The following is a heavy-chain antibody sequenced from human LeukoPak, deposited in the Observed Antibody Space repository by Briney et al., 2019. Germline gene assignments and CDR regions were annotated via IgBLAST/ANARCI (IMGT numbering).Heavy chain of an antibody. V-gene: IGHV3-74*03. CDR3: SRERDSNWFDP. CDR1: EFTFSRYW. J-gene: IGHJ5*02. Sequence: GGSLRLSCAASEFTFSRYWMHWVRQAPGKGLVWVSRVSPDGLTTKYADSVKGRFTISRDNAKNTLYLQMNSLRDEDTAIYYCSRERDSNWFDPWGQGTLVTVSS. CDR2: VSPDGLTT.